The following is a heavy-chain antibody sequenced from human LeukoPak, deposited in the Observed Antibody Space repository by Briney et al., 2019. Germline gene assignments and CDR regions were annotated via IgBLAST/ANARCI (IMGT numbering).Heavy chain of an antibody. J-gene: IGHJ6*02. Sequence: SETLSLTCAVYGGSFSGYYWSWIRQPPGKGLEWIGEINHSGSTNYNPSLKSRVTISVDTSKNQFSLKLSSVTAADTAVYYCARTPHYDFWSGRYYYYGMDVWGQGTTVTVSS. CDR2: INHSGST. D-gene: IGHD3-3*01. V-gene: IGHV4-34*01. CDR3: ARTPHYDFWSGRYYYYGMDV. CDR1: GGSFSGYY.